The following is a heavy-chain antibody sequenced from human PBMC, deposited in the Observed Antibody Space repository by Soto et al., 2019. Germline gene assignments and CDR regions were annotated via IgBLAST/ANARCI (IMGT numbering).Heavy chain of an antibody. D-gene: IGHD3-22*01. Sequence: GGSLRLSCAASGFTFSDYYMSWIRQAPGKGLEWVSFIRSSSGYTNYADSVKGRFTISRDKAKNSLYLQMDGLRAEDTAVYYCARALGNYFDTSGYYFDYFDYWGQGTLVTVSS. V-gene: IGHV3-11*06. J-gene: IGHJ4*02. CDR3: ARALGNYFDTSGYYFDYFDY. CDR2: IRSSSGYT. CDR1: GFTFSDYY.